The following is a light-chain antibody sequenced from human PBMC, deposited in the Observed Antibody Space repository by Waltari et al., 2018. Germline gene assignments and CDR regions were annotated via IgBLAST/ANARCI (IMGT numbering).Light chain of an antibody. V-gene: IGLV2-23*01. Sequence: QSALTQPASVSGSPGQSITISCTGTSSDVGNYNLVSWYQQHPGKAPKVMTYDDNRRPSGVSDRFSGSKSGNTASLTISGVQAEDEADYYCCSYAGSYTWVFGGGTKLTVL. CDR3: CSYAGSYTWV. J-gene: IGLJ3*02. CDR1: SSDVGNYNL. CDR2: DDN.